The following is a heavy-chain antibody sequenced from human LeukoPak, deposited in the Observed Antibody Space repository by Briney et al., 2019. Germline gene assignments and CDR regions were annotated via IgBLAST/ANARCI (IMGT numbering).Heavy chain of an antibody. Sequence: GESLKISCRGSGYTFSNYWIGWVRQMPGKGLEWMGIVSVGDSDTRYSPSFQGQVTILDDKSISTAYLQWSSLEASDTAIYYCARGFGYAGNYFDSWGQGTLVTVSS. D-gene: IGHD5-18*01. CDR1: GYTFSNYW. V-gene: IGHV5-51*01. J-gene: IGHJ4*02. CDR3: ARGFGYAGNYFDS. CDR2: VSVGDSDT.